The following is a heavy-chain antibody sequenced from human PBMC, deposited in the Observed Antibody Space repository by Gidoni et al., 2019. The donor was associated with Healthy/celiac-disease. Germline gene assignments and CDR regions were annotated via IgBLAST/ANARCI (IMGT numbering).Heavy chain of an antibody. J-gene: IGHJ4*02. CDR3: ARAGLTMVRGVINLPFDY. D-gene: IGHD3-10*01. V-gene: IGHV3-30-3*01. Sequence: QVQLVESGGGVVQPGRSLRLSCAASGFTFSSYAMHWVRQAPGKGLEWVAVISYDGSNKYYADSVKGRFTISRDNSKNTLYLQMNSLRAEDTAVYYCARAGLTMVRGVINLPFDYWGQGTLVTVSS. CDR1: GFTFSSYA. CDR2: ISYDGSNK.